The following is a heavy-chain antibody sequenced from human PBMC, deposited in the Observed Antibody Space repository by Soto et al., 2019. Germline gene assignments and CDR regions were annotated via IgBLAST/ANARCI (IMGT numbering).Heavy chain of an antibody. CDR3: ARARYSYAYRTFDY. V-gene: IGHV4-31*03. J-gene: IGHJ4*02. D-gene: IGHD5-18*01. Sequence: QVQLQESGPGLVKPSLTQSLTCSVSGGSISRGGYYWSWIRQHPGKGLEWIGYIYYSGSTYYNPSLKSRVTISVDTSKNQFSLKLSSVTAADTALYYCARARYSYAYRTFDYWGQGTLVTVSS. CDR2: IYYSGST. CDR1: GGSISRGGYY.